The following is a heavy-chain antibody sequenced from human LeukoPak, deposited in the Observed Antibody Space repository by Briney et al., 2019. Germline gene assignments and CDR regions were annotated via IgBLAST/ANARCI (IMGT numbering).Heavy chain of an antibody. CDR3: ARIGEFGRNHHYPDG. CDR2: IYYSGTT. J-gene: IGHJ6*03. V-gene: IGHV4-59*01. CDR1: GGSISGYH. Sequence: SETLSLTCSVSGGSISGYHWSWIRQTPGKGLEWIGHIYYSGTTYYNPSLESRITISIDTSKNQFSLKLRSVTPADTAIYYCARIGEFGRNHHYPDGWGKGTTVIVSS. D-gene: IGHD3-10*01.